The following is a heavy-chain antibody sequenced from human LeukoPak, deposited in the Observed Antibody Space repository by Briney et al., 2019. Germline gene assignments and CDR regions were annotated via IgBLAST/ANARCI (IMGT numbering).Heavy chain of an antibody. V-gene: IGHV3-23*01. CDR1: GITFSTYA. Sequence: GGSLRLSCAASGITFSTYAMSWVRQAPGKGLEWVSTIIVSGGDTFYADSVKGRFTISRDNSKNTLYLQMNSLRAEDTAVYYCAKDPDCGGDCRSGAYWGQGTLVTVSS. D-gene: IGHD2-21*02. J-gene: IGHJ4*02. CDR3: AKDPDCGGDCRSGAY. CDR2: IIVSGGDT.